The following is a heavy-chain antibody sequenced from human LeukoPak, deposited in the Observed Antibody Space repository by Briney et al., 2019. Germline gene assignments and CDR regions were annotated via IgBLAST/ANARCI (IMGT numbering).Heavy chain of an antibody. V-gene: IGHV3-23*01. D-gene: IGHD6-19*01. CDR1: GFTFSSYA. Sequence: GGSLRLSCAASGFTFSSYAMSWVRQAPGKGLEWVSAMSGSGGSTYYADSVKGRFTISRDNSKNTLYLQMNSLRAEDTAVYYCARWSGWTDAFDIWGQGTMVTVSS. J-gene: IGHJ3*02. CDR3: ARWSGWTDAFDI. CDR2: MSGSGGST.